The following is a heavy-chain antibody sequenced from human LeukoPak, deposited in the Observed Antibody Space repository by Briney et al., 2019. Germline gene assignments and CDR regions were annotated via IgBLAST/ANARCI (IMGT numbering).Heavy chain of an antibody. CDR3: ARGPTISETTYFDY. J-gene: IGHJ4*02. V-gene: IGHV4-34*01. CDR2: INHRGDT. CDR1: GGSFSSYY. D-gene: IGHD1-7*01. Sequence: SETLSLICAVYGGSFSSYYWSWIRQSPGKGLEWIAEINHRGDTNYNPSVKSRVTISVDTSKNQFSLKVTSLTAADTAVYYCARGPTISETTYFDYWGQGALGTFSS.